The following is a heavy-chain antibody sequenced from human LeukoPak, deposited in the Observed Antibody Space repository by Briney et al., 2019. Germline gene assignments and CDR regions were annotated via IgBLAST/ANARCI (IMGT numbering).Heavy chain of an antibody. CDR1: GGSMSSYY. D-gene: IGHD4-17*01. Sequence: SSETLSLTCTVSGGSMSSYYWSWIRQPPGKGLEWIGYIYYSGTTNYNPSLKSRVTISVDTSKNQFSLKLSSVTAADTAVYYCARRVTTGTNEPWVPGGHLYYFDYWGQGTLVTVSS. CDR2: IYYSGTT. V-gene: IGHV4-59*01. CDR3: ARRVTTGTNEPWVPGGHLYYFDY. J-gene: IGHJ4*02.